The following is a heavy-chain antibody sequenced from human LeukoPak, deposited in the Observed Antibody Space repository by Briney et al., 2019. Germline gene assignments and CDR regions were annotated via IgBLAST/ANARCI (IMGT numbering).Heavy chain of an antibody. D-gene: IGHD3-22*01. V-gene: IGHV4-39*07. CDR2: IYYSGST. Sequence: SETLSLTCTVSGGSISSSSYYWGWIRQPPGKGLEWIGSIYYSGSTYYNPSLKSRVTISVDTSKNQFSLKLSSVTAADTAVYYCARESTLAPTMIVGADYGMDVWGQGTTVTVSS. CDR1: GGSISSSSYY. J-gene: IGHJ6*02. CDR3: ARESTLAPTMIVGADYGMDV.